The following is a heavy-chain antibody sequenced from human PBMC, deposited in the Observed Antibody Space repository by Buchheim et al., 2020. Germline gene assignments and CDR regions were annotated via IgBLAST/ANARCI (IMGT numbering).Heavy chain of an antibody. CDR3: AKDLGAYCGGDCQINWFDP. V-gene: IGHV3-48*01. Sequence: EVQLVESGGGLVQPGGSLRLSCAASGFTFSSYSMNWVRQAPGKGLEWVSYISSSSSTIYYADSVKGRFTISRDNAKNSLYLQMNSLRAEDTAVYYCAKDLGAYCGGDCQINWFDPWGQGTL. CDR2: ISSSSSTI. D-gene: IGHD2-21*01. J-gene: IGHJ5*02. CDR1: GFTFSSYS.